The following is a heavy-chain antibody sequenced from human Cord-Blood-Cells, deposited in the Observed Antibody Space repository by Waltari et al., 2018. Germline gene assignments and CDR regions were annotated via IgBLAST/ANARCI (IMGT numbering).Heavy chain of an antibody. CDR1: GFTFDDYA. CDR3: AKDGPNSSGWNGGDY. V-gene: IGHV3-43*02. D-gene: IGHD6-19*01. Sequence: EVQLVESGGGVVQPGGSLRLSCAASGFTFDDYAMHWVRQAPGKGVEWVSLSSGDGGSTYYADSVKGRFTISRDNSKNSLYLQMNSLRTEDTALYYCAKDGPNSSGWNGGDYWGQGTLVTVSS. CDR2: SSGDGGST. J-gene: IGHJ4*02.